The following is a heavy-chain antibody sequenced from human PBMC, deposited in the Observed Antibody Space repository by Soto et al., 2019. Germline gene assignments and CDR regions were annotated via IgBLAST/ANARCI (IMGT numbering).Heavy chain of an antibody. CDR2: IKQDGSEK. Sequence: PGGSLRLSCAASGFTFSSYWMSWVRQAPGEGLEWVANIKQDGSEKYYVDSVKGRFTISRDNAKNSLYLQMNSLRAEDTAVYYCARVGGGTLYYYYGMDVWGQGTTVTVSS. V-gene: IGHV3-7*01. J-gene: IGHJ6*02. CDR1: GFTFSSYW. CDR3: ARVGGGTLYYYYGMDV. D-gene: IGHD2-15*01.